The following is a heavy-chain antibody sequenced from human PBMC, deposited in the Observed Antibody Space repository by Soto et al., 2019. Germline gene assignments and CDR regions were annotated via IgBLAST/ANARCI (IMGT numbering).Heavy chain of an antibody. V-gene: IGHV4-30-4*01. D-gene: IGHD6-13*01. CDR1: RGSISSGDYY. CDR2: IYYSGST. J-gene: IGHJ6*04. CDR3: ARVPGYSSPYYGMEV. Sequence: PSETLSLTCTVSRGSISSGDYYWSWIRQPPGKGLEWIGYIYYSGSTYYNPSLKSRVTISVDTSKNQFSLKLSSVTAADTAVYYCARVPGYSSPYYGMEVWGKGTTVNDSA.